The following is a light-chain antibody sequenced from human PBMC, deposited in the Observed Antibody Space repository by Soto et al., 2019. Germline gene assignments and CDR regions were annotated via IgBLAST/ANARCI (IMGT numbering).Light chain of an antibody. CDR2: GAS. CDR1: PMVSSSY. J-gene: IGKJ3*01. V-gene: IGKV3-20*01. Sequence: EIVLTPSPGTLSLSPGERATPSRRALPMVSSSYLAWYQQKPGQAPRLLNYGASSRATGIPDRFSGSGSGTDFTLTISRLEPEDFAVYYCQQYGSSPFTFGPGTKVDIK. CDR3: QQYGSSPFT.